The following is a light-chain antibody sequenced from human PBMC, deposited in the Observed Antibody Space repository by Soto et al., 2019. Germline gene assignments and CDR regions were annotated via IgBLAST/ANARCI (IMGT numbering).Light chain of an antibody. Sequence: EIVLTHSPATLSLSPGERATLSCRDSQSVTSHLAWYQQKPRQAPRLLIYAASRSATGIPDRSSGSGCGTDFPLTIRRLEPEDCAVYYCQQYGSPLTFGGGTKVDIK. CDR3: QQYGSPLT. CDR2: AAS. J-gene: IGKJ4*01. V-gene: IGKV3-20*01. CDR1: QSVTSH.